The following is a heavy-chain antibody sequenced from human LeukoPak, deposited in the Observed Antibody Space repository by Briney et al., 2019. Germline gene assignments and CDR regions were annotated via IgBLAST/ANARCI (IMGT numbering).Heavy chain of an antibody. D-gene: IGHD3-10*01. Sequence: PGGSLRLSCAASGFTFSSYWMSWVRQAPGKGLEWVANIKQDGSEKYYVDSVKGRFTISRDNAKNSLYLQMNSLRAEDTAVYYCAREGNVLLWFGEDYYMDVWGKGTTVTVSS. CDR1: GFTFSSYW. V-gene: IGHV3-7*01. J-gene: IGHJ6*03. CDR3: AREGNVLLWFGEDYYMDV. CDR2: IKQDGSEK.